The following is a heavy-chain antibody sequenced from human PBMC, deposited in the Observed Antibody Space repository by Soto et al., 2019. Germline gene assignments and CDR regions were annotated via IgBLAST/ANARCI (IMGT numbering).Heavy chain of an antibody. D-gene: IGHD1-26*01. J-gene: IGHJ4*02. Sequence: QPGGSLRLSCAASGFTFTNSGMSWVRQAPGKGLEWVSGISGGGGSTNYADSVKGRFTISRDNSKNTLYLQMNSLRAEDTAVYYCVLKVGESWGQGTLVTVSS. CDR1: GFTFTNSG. CDR3: VLKVGES. V-gene: IGHV3-23*01. CDR2: ISGGGGST.